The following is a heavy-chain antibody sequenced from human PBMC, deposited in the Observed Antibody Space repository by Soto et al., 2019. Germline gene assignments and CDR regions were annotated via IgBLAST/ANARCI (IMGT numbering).Heavy chain of an antibody. D-gene: IGHD3-22*01. J-gene: IGHJ4*02. CDR2: IYYSGST. CDR1: GGSISSYY. Sequence: KPSETQSLTCTVSGGSISSYYWSWIRQPPGRGLEWIGYIYYSGSTNYNPSLKSRVTISVDTSKNQFSLKLSSVTAADTAVYYCARVYYYFDSSGYYYIFDYWGQGTLVTVSS. CDR3: ARVYYYFDSSGYYYIFDY. V-gene: IGHV4-59*01.